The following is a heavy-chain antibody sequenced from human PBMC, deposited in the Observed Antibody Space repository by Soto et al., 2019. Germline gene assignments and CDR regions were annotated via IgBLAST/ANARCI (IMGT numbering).Heavy chain of an antibody. CDR2: ITDTGGRT. D-gene: IGHD3-9*01. V-gene: IGHV3-23*01. CDR3: ANTPGVTTPGYPIYYFDS. J-gene: IGHJ4*02. Sequence: QPGGSLRLCCVASGFSFNDYAMSWVRQAPGKGLEWVSGITDTGGRTFYADSVKGRFTVSRDRHTVYLHMGSLRAEATAIYFCANTPGVTTPGYPIYYFDSWVQGALVTVSS. CDR1: GFSFNDYA.